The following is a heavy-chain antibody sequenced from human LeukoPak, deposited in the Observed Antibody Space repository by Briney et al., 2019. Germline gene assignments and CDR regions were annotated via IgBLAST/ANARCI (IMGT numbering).Heavy chain of an antibody. V-gene: IGHV4-38-2*02. Sequence: SETLSLTCIVSGYSITSGYYWGWIRPPPGKGLEWIGSIYHSGDTYYNPSLKSRVTISVDTSKNQFSLKLDSVTAADTAVYYCARDGPYCSGGSCYYDAFDIWGQGTMVTVSS. J-gene: IGHJ3*02. CDR3: ARDGPYCSGGSCYYDAFDI. CDR2: IYHSGDT. CDR1: GYSITSGYY. D-gene: IGHD2-15*01.